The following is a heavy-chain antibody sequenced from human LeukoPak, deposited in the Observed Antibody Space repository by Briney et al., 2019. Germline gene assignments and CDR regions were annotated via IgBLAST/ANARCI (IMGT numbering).Heavy chain of an antibody. V-gene: IGHV2-70*11. CDR2: IDWDDDK. J-gene: IGHJ4*02. Sequence: TLSLTCTVSGGSISSYYWSWIRQPPGKALEWLARIDWDDDKYYSTSPKTRLTISKDTSKNQVVLTMTNMDPVDTATYYCARIRGSSGLYFDYWGQGTLVTVSS. CDR3: ARIRGSSGLYFDY. CDR1: GGSISSYYW. D-gene: IGHD6-13*01.